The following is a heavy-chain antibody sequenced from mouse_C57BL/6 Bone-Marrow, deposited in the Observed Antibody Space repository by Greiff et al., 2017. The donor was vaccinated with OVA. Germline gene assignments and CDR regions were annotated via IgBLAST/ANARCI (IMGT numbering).Heavy chain of an antibody. CDR2: IYPSDSET. D-gene: IGHD1-1*01. CDR1: GYTFTSYW. V-gene: IGHV1-61*01. CDR3: ARRDGSPFAY. J-gene: IGHJ3*01. Sequence: QVQLQQSGAELVRPGSSVKLSCKASGYTFTSYWMDWVKQRPGQGLEWIGNIYPSDSETHYNQKFKDKATLTVDKSSSTAYMQLSSLTSEDSAVYYCARRDGSPFAYWGQGTLVTVSA.